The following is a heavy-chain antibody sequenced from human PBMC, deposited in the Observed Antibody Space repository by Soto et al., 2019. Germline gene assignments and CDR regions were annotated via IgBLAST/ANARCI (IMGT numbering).Heavy chain of an antibody. V-gene: IGHV3-15*07. J-gene: IGHJ4*02. CDR3: TTGYGDYFDY. Sequence: EVQLVESGGGLVKPGGSLRLSCAASGFTFSNAWMHWVRPAPGTGLEWVGRIKSKTAGGTTDYAAPVKGRFTISRDDSKNTLYLQMNSLKTEDTAVYYCTTGYGDYFDYWGQGTLVTVSS. CDR1: GFTFSNAW. D-gene: IGHD4-17*01. CDR2: IKSKTAGGTT.